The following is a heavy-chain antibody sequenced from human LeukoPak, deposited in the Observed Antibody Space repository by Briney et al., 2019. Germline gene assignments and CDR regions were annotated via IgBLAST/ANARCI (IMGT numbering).Heavy chain of an antibody. J-gene: IGHJ4*02. Sequence: PSETLSLTCTVSGGSISSYYWSWIRQPPGKGLEWIGYIYYSGSTNYNPSLKSRVNISVDTSKNQFSLKLSSVTAADTAVYYCARAPGSSGYLTYFDYWGQGTLVTVSS. V-gene: IGHV4-59*01. CDR1: GGSISSYY. CDR3: ARAPGSSGYLTYFDY. D-gene: IGHD3-22*01. CDR2: IYYSGST.